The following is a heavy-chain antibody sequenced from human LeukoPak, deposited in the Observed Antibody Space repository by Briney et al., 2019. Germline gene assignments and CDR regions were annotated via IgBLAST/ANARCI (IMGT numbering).Heavy chain of an antibody. V-gene: IGHV3-23*03. D-gene: IGHD6-19*01. J-gene: IGHJ3*02. CDR2: IYSGGST. CDR3: ARESSVAGRSGAFDI. Sequence: GGSLRLSCAASGFTFSSYAMSWVRQAPGKGLEWVSVIYSGGSTYYADSVKGRFTISRDSSKNTVYLQMNSLRAEDTAVYYCARESSVAGRSGAFDIWGQGTMVTVSS. CDR1: GFTFSSYA.